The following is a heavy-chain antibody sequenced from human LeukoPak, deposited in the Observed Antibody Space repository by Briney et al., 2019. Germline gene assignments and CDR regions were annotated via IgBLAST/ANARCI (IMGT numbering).Heavy chain of an antibody. CDR1: GYTFTSYD. D-gene: IGHD4-23*01. J-gene: IGHJ6*03. CDR3: ARGPTTVVRIYYYYYMDV. V-gene: IGHV1-8*01. Sequence: ASVKVSCKASGYTFTSYDINWVRQATGQGLEWMGWMNPNSGNTGYAQKFQGRVTMTRNTSISTAYMELSSLRSEDTAVYYCARGPTTVVRIYYYYYMDVWGKGTTVTISS. CDR2: MNPNSGNT.